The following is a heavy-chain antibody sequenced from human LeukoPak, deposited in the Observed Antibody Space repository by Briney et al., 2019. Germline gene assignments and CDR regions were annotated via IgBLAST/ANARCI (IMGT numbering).Heavy chain of an antibody. CDR1: GFTFTTYT. D-gene: IGHD2-21*02. J-gene: IGHJ4*02. CDR2: IGTYNGNT. CDR3: ARIVDAYCGGDCYSTFDY. Sequence: ASVKVSCKPSGFTFTTYTMHWVRQAPGQRLEWMGWIGTYNGNTKYAQEFQGRVTMTTDTSTSTAYMELRSLRSDDTAVYYCARIVDAYCGGDCYSTFDYWGQGTLVTVSS. V-gene: IGHV1-18*01.